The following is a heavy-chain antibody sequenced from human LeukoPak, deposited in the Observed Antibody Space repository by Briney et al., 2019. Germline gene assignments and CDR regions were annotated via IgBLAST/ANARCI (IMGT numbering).Heavy chain of an antibody. Sequence: GSLRLSCAASGFTFSSYAMSWVRQAPGKGLEWVSAISGSGGSTYYADSVKGRFTISRDNSKNTLYLQMNSLRAEDTAVYYCATDSSGWHQIDYWGQGTLVTVSS. D-gene: IGHD6-19*01. V-gene: IGHV3-23*01. CDR2: ISGSGGST. J-gene: IGHJ4*02. CDR3: ATDSSGWHQIDY. CDR1: GFTFSSYA.